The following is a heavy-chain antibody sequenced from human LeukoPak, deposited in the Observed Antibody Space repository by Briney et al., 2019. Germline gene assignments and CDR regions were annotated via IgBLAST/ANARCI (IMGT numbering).Heavy chain of an antibody. CDR2: ISYDGSNK. J-gene: IGHJ4*02. D-gene: IGHD5-18*01. V-gene: IGHV3-30-3*01. CDR3: ARDLVDTAMDFDY. Sequence: GGSLRLCCAASGFTFSSYAMHWVRQAPGKGLEWVAVISYDGSNKYYADSVKGRFTISRDNSKNTLYLQMNSLRAEDTAVYYCARDLVDTAMDFDYWDQGALVTVSS. CDR1: GFTFSSYA.